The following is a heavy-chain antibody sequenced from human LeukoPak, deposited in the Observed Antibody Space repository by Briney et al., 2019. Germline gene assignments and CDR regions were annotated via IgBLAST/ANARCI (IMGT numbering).Heavy chain of an antibody. CDR2: IYHSEST. Sequence: SETLSLTCAVSGDSINSRSYYWAWIRQPPGKGLEWIGSIYHSESTYYNPSLKSRVTMSADTSKNQFSLKLSSVTAADTAVYYCARRARVGATGLYYYYGMDVWGQGTTVTVSS. V-gene: IGHV4-39*07. J-gene: IGHJ6*02. D-gene: IGHD1-26*01. CDR1: GDSINSRSYY. CDR3: ARRARVGATGLYYYYGMDV.